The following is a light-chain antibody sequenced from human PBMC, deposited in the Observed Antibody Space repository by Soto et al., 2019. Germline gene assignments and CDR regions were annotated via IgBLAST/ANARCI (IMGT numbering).Light chain of an antibody. CDR3: CSYAGTNTVV. Sequence: QSALTQPASVSGSPGQSITISCTGTSSDVGGYSLVSWYQQHPGTAPRLLIYEATKRPPGVSSRFSGSKSGNTASLTISGLQTEDEADYYCCSYAGTNTVVFGGGTKLTVL. J-gene: IGLJ2*01. V-gene: IGLV2-23*01. CDR1: SSDVGGYSL. CDR2: EAT.